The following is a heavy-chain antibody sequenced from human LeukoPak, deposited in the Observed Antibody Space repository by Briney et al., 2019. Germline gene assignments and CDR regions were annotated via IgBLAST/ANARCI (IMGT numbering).Heavy chain of an antibody. D-gene: IGHD6-19*01. V-gene: IGHV4-34*01. CDR3: ARIAGYSSGWYGYYGMDV. CDR2: INHSGST. J-gene: IGHJ6*02. CDR1: GGSFSGYY. Sequence: PSETLSLTCAVYGGSFSGYYWSWIRQPPGKGLEWIGEINHSGSTNYNPSLKSRVTISVDTSKNQFSLKLSSVTAADTAVYYCARIAGYSSGWYGYYGMDVWGQGTTVTVSS.